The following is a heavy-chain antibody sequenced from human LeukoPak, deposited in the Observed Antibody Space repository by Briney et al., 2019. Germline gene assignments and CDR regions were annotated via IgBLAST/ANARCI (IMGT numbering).Heavy chain of an antibody. CDR2: IYYSGST. J-gene: IGHJ4*02. V-gene: IGHV4-39*07. CDR3: ARDTWVIDYYDSSGYSF. CDR1: GGSISSSSYY. Sequence: SETLSLTCTVSGGSISSSSYYWGWIRQPPGKGLEWIGSIYYSGSTYYNPSLKSRVTISVDTSKNQFSLKLSSVTAADTAVYYCARDTWVIDYYDSSGYSFWGQGTLVTVSS. D-gene: IGHD3-22*01.